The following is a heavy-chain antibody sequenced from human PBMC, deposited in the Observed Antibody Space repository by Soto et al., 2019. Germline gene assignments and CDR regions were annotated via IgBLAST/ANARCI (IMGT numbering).Heavy chain of an antibody. Sequence: QVQLVQSGAEVKKPGASVKVSCKASGFTFTTYGFTWVRQAPGQGLEWMGWISAYNGNTNYAQKFQGRITMTTDTSTSTVYLELRSLTSDDTAVYYCARGGRDGMDVWGQGTTVTLSS. CDR2: ISAYNGNT. CDR3: ARGGRDGMDV. CDR1: GFTFTTYG. J-gene: IGHJ6*02. D-gene: IGHD3-10*01. V-gene: IGHV1-18*01.